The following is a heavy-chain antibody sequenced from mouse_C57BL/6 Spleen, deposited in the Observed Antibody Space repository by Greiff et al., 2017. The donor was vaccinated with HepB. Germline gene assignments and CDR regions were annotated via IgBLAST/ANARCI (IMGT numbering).Heavy chain of an antibody. CDR3: AKNLPFYGSSPYYAMDY. CDR1: GFSLTSYG. D-gene: IGHD1-1*01. V-gene: IGHV2-5*01. J-gene: IGHJ4*01. CDR2: IWRGGST. Sequence: QVQLKESGPGLVQPSQSLSITCTVSGFSLTSYGVHWVRQSPGKGLEWLGVIWRGGSTDYNAAFMSRLSITKDNSKSQVFFKMNSLQADDTAIYYCAKNLPFYGSSPYYAMDYWGQGTSVTVSS.